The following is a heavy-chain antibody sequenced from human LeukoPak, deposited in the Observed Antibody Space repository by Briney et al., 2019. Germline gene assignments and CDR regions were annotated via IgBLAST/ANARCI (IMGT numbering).Heavy chain of an antibody. Sequence: GGSLRLSCAASGFTVGSNYMNWVRQAPGKGLEWVSVIYSGGSTYYADSVKGRFTISRDNSKNTLYLQMNSLRAEDTAVYYCARGDFDWLHFDYWGQGTLVTVSS. CDR1: GFTVGSNY. CDR2: IYSGGST. V-gene: IGHV3-53*01. J-gene: IGHJ4*02. D-gene: IGHD3-9*01. CDR3: ARGDFDWLHFDY.